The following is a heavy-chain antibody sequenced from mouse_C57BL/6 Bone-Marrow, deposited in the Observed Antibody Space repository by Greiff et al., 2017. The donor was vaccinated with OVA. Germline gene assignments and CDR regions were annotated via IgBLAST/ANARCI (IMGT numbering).Heavy chain of an antibody. D-gene: IGHD1-3*01. V-gene: IGHV1-26*01. J-gene: IGHJ2*01. CDR3: ARWGRKSVDY. Sequence: VQLQQSGPELVKPGASVKISCKASGYTFTDYYMNWVKQSHGKSLKWIGDINPNNGGTSYNQKFRGKATLTVDKSSSTAYMELRSLTSEDSAVYYCARWGRKSVDYWGQGTTLTVSS. CDR1: GYTFTDYY. CDR2: INPNNGGT.